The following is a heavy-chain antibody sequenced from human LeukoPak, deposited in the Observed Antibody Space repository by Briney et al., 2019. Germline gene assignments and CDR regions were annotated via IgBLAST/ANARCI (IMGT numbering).Heavy chain of an antibody. CDR3: ARVDDLDAFDI. V-gene: IGHV3-7*01. D-gene: IGHD2-2*03. CDR1: EFTFSNYW. J-gene: IGHJ3*02. Sequence: GGSLRLSCTASEFTFSNYWMTWVRQAPGKGLEWVANIKQDGSERYNVDSVKGRFTISRDNAKNTLFLQINSLRPEDTAIYYCARVDDLDAFDIWGQGTLVTVSS. CDR2: IKQDGSER.